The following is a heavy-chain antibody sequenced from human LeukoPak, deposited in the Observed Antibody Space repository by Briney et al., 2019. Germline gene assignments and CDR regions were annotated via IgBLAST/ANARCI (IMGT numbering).Heavy chain of an antibody. D-gene: IGHD4-17*01. J-gene: IGHJ4*02. V-gene: IGHV3-30-3*01. CDR3: AREVGGDYVFDY. Sequence: PGRSLRLSCAASGFTFSSYTMHWVRQAPGKGLEWVAVISYDGSNKYYADSVKGRFTISRDNSKNTLFLQMNSRTTEDTAVYYCAREVGGDYVFDYWGQGTLVTVSS. CDR2: ISYDGSNK. CDR1: GFTFSSYT.